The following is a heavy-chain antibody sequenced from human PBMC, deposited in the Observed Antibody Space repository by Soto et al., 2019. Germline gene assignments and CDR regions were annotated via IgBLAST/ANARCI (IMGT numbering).Heavy chain of an antibody. D-gene: IGHD2-15*01. J-gene: IGHJ4*02. CDR2: IYYSGST. CDR3: ARGPNRVVVAATPFDY. CDR1: GGSISSGGYY. V-gene: IGHV4-31*03. Sequence: QVQLQESGPGLVKPSQTLSLTCTVSGGSISSGGYYWSWIRQHPGKGLEWIGYIYYSGSTYYNPSLKSRVTISVDTSKNQFSLKLSSVTAADTAVYYCARGPNRVVVAATPFDYWGQGTLVTVSS.